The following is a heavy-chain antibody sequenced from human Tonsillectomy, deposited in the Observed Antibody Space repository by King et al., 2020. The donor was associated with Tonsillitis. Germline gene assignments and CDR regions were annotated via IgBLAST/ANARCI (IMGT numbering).Heavy chain of an antibody. CDR1: GFTFSSYA. J-gene: IGHJ4*02. V-gene: IGHV3-23*04. Sequence: VQLVESGGGLVQPGGSLRLSCAASGFTFSSYAMSWVRQAPGKGLEWVSGISGSGGSTYYADSVKGRLTISRDNSKNTLYLQMNSLRAENTAVYYCAKDTHYDSSGYYPEWVDYWGQGTLVTGSS. D-gene: IGHD3-22*01. CDR2: ISGSGGST. CDR3: AKDTHYDSSGYYPEWVDY.